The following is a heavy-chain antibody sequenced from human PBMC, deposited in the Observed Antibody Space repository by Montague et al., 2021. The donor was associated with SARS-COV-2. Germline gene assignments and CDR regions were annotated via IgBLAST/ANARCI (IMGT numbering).Heavy chain of an antibody. CDR2: TVQSGNS. J-gene: IGHJ4*02. CDR3: VRGALTLGGFDK. D-gene: IGHD3-10*01. CDR1: GGSVSDTDYY. V-gene: IGHV4-39*01. Sequence: SETLSLTCAVSGGSVSDTDYYWGCVRRPPGKGLEWLGNTVQSGNSFSNPSLKSRISTFVHPSMNEVSLSPASVTAAGTAIYSCVRGALTLGGFDKWGQGALVTVSS.